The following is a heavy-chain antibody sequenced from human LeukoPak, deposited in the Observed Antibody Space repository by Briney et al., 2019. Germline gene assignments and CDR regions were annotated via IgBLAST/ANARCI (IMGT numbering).Heavy chain of an antibody. CDR1: GFIFNTYG. V-gene: IGHV3-21*01. D-gene: IGHD4/OR15-4a*01. J-gene: IGHJ4*02. CDR3: ATDGAGKYGAFDY. Sequence: GGSLRLSCAASGFIFNTYGMNWVRQAPGEGLEWVSFISGSSNYIYYANSVKGRFTISRDNAKNSLYLHMNSLKAEDTAVYYCATDGAGKYGAFDYWGQGTLVTVSS. CDR2: ISGSSNYI.